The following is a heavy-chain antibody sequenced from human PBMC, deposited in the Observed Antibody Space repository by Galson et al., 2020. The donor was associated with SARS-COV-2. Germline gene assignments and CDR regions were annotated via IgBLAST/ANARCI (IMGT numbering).Heavy chain of an antibody. Sequence: GGSLRLSCAASGFTFSSYGMHWVRQAPGKGLEWVAVISYDGSNSYHADSVKGRFTISKDNSKNTLYLQMNNLRAEDTAVYYCARPINHDYRGWLDPWGQGILVSVSS. CDR1: GFTFSSYG. J-gene: IGHJ5*02. D-gene: IGHD4-4*01. CDR3: ARPINHDYRGWLDP. CDR2: ISYDGSNS. V-gene: IGHV3-30-3*01.